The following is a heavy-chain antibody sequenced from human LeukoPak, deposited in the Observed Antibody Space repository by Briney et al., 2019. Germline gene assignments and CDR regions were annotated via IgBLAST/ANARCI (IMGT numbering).Heavy chain of an antibody. CDR2: ISSSSSYI. Sequence: GGSLRLSCAASGFTFSSYSMNWVRQAPGKGLEWVSSISSSSSYIYYADSVKGRFTISRDNAKNSLYQQMNSLRAEDTAVYYCASAYSSSSYYFDYWGQGTLVTVSS. CDR3: ASAYSSSSYYFDY. V-gene: IGHV3-21*01. D-gene: IGHD6-6*01. CDR1: GFTFSSYS. J-gene: IGHJ4*02.